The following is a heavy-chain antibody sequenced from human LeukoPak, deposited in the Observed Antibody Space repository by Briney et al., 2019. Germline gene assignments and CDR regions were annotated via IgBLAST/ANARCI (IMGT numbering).Heavy chain of an antibody. D-gene: IGHD4-23*01. CDR1: GYTFTDYY. CDR2: INPKSGDT. V-gene: IGHV1-2*02. CDR3: ARVYYGGKTPSPGGH. J-gene: IGHJ4*02. Sequence: ASVKVSCKASGYTFTDYYIHWVRQAPGQGLEWMGWINPKSGDTNYEQKFQGRVTMTRDTSVSTAYMELSGLRSDDTAMNYCARVYYGGKTPSPGGHWGQGTLVTVSS.